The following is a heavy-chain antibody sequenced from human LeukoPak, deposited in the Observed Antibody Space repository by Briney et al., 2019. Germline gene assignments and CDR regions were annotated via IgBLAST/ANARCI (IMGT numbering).Heavy chain of an antibody. CDR2: INSDGIST. CDR1: GFTFSNYW. V-gene: IGHV3-74*01. J-gene: IGHJ4*02. D-gene: IGHD6-19*01. CDR3: AREKWSSGWPLDY. Sequence: GGSLRLSCAASGFTFSNYWMSWVRQAPGKGLVWVSRINSDGISTTYADSVKGRFTISRDNAKNTLYLQMNSLRAEDTAVYYCAREKWSSGWPLDYWGQGTLVTVSS.